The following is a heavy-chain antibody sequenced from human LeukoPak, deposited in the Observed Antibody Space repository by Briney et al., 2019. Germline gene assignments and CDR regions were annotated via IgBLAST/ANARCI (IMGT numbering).Heavy chain of an antibody. V-gene: IGHV4-39*07. J-gene: IGHJ4*02. CDR2: IYYSGST. Sequence: PSETLSLTCTVSGVSISSSSYYWGWIRQPPGKGLEWIGSIYYSGSTYYNPSLKSRVTISVDTSKNQFSLKLSSVTAADTAVYYCARHVPVVVAATPHPPFDYWGQGTLVTVSS. CDR1: GVSISSSSYY. D-gene: IGHD2-15*01. CDR3: ARHVPVVVAATPHPPFDY.